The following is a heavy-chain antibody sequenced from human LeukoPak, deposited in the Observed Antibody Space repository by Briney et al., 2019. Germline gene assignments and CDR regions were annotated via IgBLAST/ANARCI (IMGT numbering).Heavy chain of an antibody. CDR2: VHTSGTT. D-gene: IGHD3-3*01. CDR1: GVSISSYH. CDR3: ARGVTTYYDFWSGYYHNWFDP. J-gene: IGHJ5*02. V-gene: IGHV4-4*07. Sequence: PSETLSLTCTVSGVSISSYHWSWIRQPAGKGLEWIGRVHTSGTTNYNPSLKSRVTMSVDTSKNQCSLKLSSVTAADTAVYYCARGVTTYYDFWSGYYHNWFDPWGQGTLVTVSS.